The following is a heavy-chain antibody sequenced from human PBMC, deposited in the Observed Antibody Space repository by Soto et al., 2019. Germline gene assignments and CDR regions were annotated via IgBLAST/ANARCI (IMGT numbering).Heavy chain of an antibody. CDR3: ARQEWTGYYWSDY. D-gene: IGHD3-9*01. CDR1: GGSVSSGSYD. V-gene: IGHV4-61*01. Sequence: SETLSLTCTVSGGSVSSGSYDWSWIRQPPGRALEWIGCIYYTGSTNYNPSLKSRVTMSVDTSKNQFSLKLSSVTAADTAVYYCARQEWTGYYWSDYWGQGTLVTVSS. J-gene: IGHJ4*02. CDR2: IYYTGST.